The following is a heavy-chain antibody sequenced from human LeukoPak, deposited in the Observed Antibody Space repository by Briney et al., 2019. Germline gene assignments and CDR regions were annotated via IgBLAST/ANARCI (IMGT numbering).Heavy chain of an antibody. D-gene: IGHD3-22*01. V-gene: IGHV1-69*13. CDR1: GGTFSSYA. Sequence: ASVKVSCKASGGTFSSYAISWVRQAPGQGLEWMGGIIPIFGTANCAQKFQGRVTITADESTSTAYMELSSLRSEDAAVYYCARGGSVVVDPSAFYFDYWGQGTLVTVSS. CDR2: IIPIFGTA. CDR3: ARGGSVVVDPSAFYFDY. J-gene: IGHJ4*02.